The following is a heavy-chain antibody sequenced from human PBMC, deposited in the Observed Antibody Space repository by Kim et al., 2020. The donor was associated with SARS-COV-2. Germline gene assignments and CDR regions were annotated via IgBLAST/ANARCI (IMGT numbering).Heavy chain of an antibody. CDR3: AKAGSGYDFRNLSS. D-gene: IGHD5-12*01. CDR2: ISYDGSNK. J-gene: IGHJ4*02. Sequence: GGSLRLSCAASGFTFSSYGMHWVRQAPGKGLEWVAVISYDGSNKYYADSVKGRFTISRDNSKNTLYLQMNSLRAEDTAVYYCAKAGSGYDFRNLSSWGQGTLVTVSS. V-gene: IGHV3-30*18. CDR1: GFTFSSYG.